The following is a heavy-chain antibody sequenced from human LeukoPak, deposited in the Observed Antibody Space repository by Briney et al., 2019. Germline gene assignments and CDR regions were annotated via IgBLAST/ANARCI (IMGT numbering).Heavy chain of an antibody. CDR3: AGARGWEFSS. D-gene: IGHD1-26*01. CDR1: GFTFSSYW. CDR2: IKQDGSEK. J-gene: IGHJ5*02. V-gene: IGHV3-7*01. Sequence: GGSLRLSCAASGFTFSSYWMGWVRQAPGMGLEWVATIKQDGSEKYYLDSVKGRFTSSRDNAKSSLFLQMNSLRAEDTAVYYCAGARGWEFSSWGQGTLVTVSS.